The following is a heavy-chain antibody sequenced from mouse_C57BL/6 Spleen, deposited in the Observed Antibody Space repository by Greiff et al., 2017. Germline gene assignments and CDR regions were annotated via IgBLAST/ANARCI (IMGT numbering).Heavy chain of an antibody. J-gene: IGHJ2*01. Sequence: DVKLQESGPGLVKPSQSLSLTCSVTGYSITSGYYWNWIRQFPGNKLEWMGYISYDGSNNYNPSLKNRISITRDTSKNQFFLKLNSVTTEDTATYYCASYGSSLFFDYWGQGTTLTVSS. D-gene: IGHD1-1*01. CDR2: ISYDGSN. CDR1: GYSITSGYY. CDR3: ASYGSSLFFDY. V-gene: IGHV3-6*01.